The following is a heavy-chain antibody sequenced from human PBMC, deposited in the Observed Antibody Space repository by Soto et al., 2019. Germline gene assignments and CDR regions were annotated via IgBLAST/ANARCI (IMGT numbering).Heavy chain of an antibody. V-gene: IGHV1-2*07. J-gene: IGHJ4*02. CDR1: GYTFIGYY. CDR3: ARVMAYEQQLVPFDY. Sequence: QVQLVQSGAEVKKPGASVKVSCKTSGYTFIGYYLNWVRQAPGQGLEWMGWVNPHTGGTHNAHKFDVRVTMTRDTSTSTDYMELSGLKFDDTATYFCARVMAYEQQLVPFDYWGQGTLVTVSS. D-gene: IGHD6-13*01. CDR2: VNPHTGGT.